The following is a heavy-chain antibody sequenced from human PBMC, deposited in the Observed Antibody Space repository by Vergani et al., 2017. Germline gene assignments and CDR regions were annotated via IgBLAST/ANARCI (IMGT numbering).Heavy chain of an antibody. V-gene: IGHV3-30*02. CDR2: IRSDESRR. J-gene: IGHJ4*02. CDR3: AKEGRGYCSGGTCYPEY. CDR1: GFTFSRYS. Sequence: QVQLVESGGGVVQPGGSLRLSCAASGFTFSRYSIHWVRQAPGKGLQWVASIRSDESRRYYGDSMEGPFTISRDNSKNTLYLQMKSLRPEDTAVYYCAKEGRGYCSGGTCYPEYWGQGTLVIVSS. D-gene: IGHD2-15*01.